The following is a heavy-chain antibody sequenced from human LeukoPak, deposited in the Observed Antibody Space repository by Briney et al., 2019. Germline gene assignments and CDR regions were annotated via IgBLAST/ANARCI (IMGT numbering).Heavy chain of an antibody. CDR1: GYSFTSYW. J-gene: IGHJ6*02. CDR3: ARTYYYDSSGYSRYYYGMDV. D-gene: IGHD3-22*01. CDR2: IYPGDSDT. Sequence: GESLKNSCKGSGYSFTSYWIGWVRQMPGKGLEWMGIIYPGDSDTRYSPSFQGQVTISADKSISTAYLQWSSLKASDTAMYYCARTYYYDSSGYSRYYYGMDVWGQGTTVTVSS. V-gene: IGHV5-51*01.